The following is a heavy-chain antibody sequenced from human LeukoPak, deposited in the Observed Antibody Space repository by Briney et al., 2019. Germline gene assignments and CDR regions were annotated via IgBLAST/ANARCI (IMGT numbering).Heavy chain of an antibody. Sequence: GESLKISCKVAEYTFTNYWIGWVRQMPGKGLEWVRIIYLRDSDARYRPSFQDQVTISADKSTRTAYLQWSSLKASDSAMYYCATTLTNYCSSTSCYADHWGQGTLVTVSS. CDR3: ATTLTNYCSSTSCYADH. CDR1: EYTFTNYW. D-gene: IGHD2-2*01. V-gene: IGHV5-51*01. J-gene: IGHJ4*01. CDR2: IYLRDSDA.